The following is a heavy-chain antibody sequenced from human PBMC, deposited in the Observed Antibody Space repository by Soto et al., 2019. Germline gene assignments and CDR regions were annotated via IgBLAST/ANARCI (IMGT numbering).Heavy chain of an antibody. CDR2: IYWDDDK. Sequence: QITLKESGPALVKPTQTLTLTCTFSGFSLSTSGVGVGWIRQPPGNALEWLALIYWDDDKRYSPSLKSTLTIPKDTSKNQVFLTMTNMDPVDTATYYCAHRPGLLTTKEGAGYGMEVWGQGTTVTVAS. V-gene: IGHV2-5*02. J-gene: IGHJ6*02. CDR3: AHRPGLLTTKEGAGYGMEV. D-gene: IGHD2-15*01. CDR1: GFSLSTSGVG.